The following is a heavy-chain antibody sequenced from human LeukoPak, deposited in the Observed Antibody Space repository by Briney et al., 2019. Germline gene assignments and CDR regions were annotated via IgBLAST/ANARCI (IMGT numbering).Heavy chain of an antibody. CDR1: GFTFSSYA. D-gene: IGHD3-22*01. J-gene: IGHJ4*02. CDR3: AKDVTYYYDSSGYLSP. CDR2: ISGSGGST. Sequence: GGSLRLSCAASGFTFSSYAMSWVRQAPGEGLEWVSAISGSGGSTYYADSVKGRFTISRDNSKNTLYLQMNSLRAEDTAVYYCAKDVTYYYDSSGYLSPRGQGTLVTVSS. V-gene: IGHV3-23*01.